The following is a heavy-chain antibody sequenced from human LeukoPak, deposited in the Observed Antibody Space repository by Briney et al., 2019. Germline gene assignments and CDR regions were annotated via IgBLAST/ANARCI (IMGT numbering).Heavy chain of an antibody. CDR2: IHHSGST. Sequence: SGTLSLTCTVSGASLSSSNWWSWVRQPPGKGLEWIGEIHHSGSTKYNPSLKSRVTIAVDRSKKQFSLRLTSVTAADTAIYYCARGAALVTDKYFDYWGHGTLVTVSS. V-gene: IGHV4-4*02. CDR3: ARGAALVTDKYFDY. J-gene: IGHJ4*01. D-gene: IGHD5-18*01. CDR1: GASLSSSNW.